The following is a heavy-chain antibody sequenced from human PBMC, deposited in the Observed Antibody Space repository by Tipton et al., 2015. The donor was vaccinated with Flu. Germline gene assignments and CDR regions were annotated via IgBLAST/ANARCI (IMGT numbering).Heavy chain of an antibody. J-gene: IGHJ4*02. CDR3: ASGNFYDSSGYFAF. CDR2: THTNGNT. CDR1: GGSISRYY. V-gene: IGHV4-4*07. D-gene: IGHD3-22*01. Sequence: TLSLTCTVSGGSISRYYWSWIRQSVGKGPEWIGRTHTNGNTNYNSSFGSRLTMSVDTSKSQFSMTLTSVTVADTAVYYCASGNFYDSSGYFAFWGQGILATVSS.